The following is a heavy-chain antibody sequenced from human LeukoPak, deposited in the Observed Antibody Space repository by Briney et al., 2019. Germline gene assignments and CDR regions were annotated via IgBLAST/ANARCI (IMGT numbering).Heavy chain of an antibody. CDR1: GFTFSPYN. J-gene: IGHJ4*02. CDR3: ARGGGYCGGDCYGIDY. Sequence: GGSLRLSCAASGFTFSPYNMNWVRQAPGKGLEWVSAISSSSSYIYYADSVKGRFTISRDNAQNSLYLQMNSLRAEDTAVYYCARGGGYCGGDCYGIDYWGQGTLVTVSS. D-gene: IGHD2-21*01. V-gene: IGHV3-21*01. CDR2: ISSSSSYI.